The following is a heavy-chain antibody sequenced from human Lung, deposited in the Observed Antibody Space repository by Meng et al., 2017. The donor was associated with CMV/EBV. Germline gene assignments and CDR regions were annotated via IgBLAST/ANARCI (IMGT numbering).Heavy chain of an antibody. CDR1: GFTFSRYW. CDR2: INNDESRK. V-gene: IGHV3-74*01. Sequence: LXCAASGFTFSRYWMHWARQAPGKGLVWVSRINNDESRKTYADSVKGRFTISRDSAKNTLYLQMNSLRAEDTAVYYCARERFDYGDYGLDYWGQGTVVTVSS. J-gene: IGHJ4*02. D-gene: IGHD4-17*01. CDR3: ARERFDYGDYGLDY.